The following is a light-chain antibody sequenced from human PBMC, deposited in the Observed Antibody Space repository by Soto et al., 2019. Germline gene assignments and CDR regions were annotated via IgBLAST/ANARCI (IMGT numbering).Light chain of an antibody. J-gene: IGKJ1*01. V-gene: IGKV3-15*01. CDR2: GAS. CDR1: QSVRTN. Sequence: EVVLTQSPATLSVSAGGTVTLSCRASQSVRTNVAWYQQIPGQAPRLLVYGASTRATGVPARFTGSGSGIEFSLTISSLLSEDSAFYYCQQYFNWPLTWTFGPGTKVDLK. CDR3: QQYFNWPLTWT.